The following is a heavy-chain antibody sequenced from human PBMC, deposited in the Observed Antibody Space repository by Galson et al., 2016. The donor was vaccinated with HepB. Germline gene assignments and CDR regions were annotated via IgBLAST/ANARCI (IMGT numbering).Heavy chain of an antibody. V-gene: IGHV1-3*01. CDR1: GYTFTNYA. CDR2: INAATGNT. Sequence: SVKVSCKASGYTFTNYAMHWVRQAPGQRLEWMGWINAATGNTKYPQNFQGRVTISRDTSASTAYMELRSLRSEDTAVYYCARGGRGSSTERHITMVPTRYGMDVWGQGTTVIVSS. D-gene: IGHD3-10*01. CDR3: ARGGRGSSTERHITMVPTRYGMDV. J-gene: IGHJ6*02.